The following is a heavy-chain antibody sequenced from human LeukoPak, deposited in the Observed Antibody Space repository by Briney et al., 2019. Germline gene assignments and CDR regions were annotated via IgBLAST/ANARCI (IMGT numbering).Heavy chain of an antibody. V-gene: IGHV3-23*01. CDR2: VSGSGSGT. Sequence: PGGSLRLSCAASGFTFNIFAMNWVRQAPGKGLEWVSAVSGSGSGTYYADSVKGRFTISRDNSKNSLYLQMNSLRAEDTAVYYCARVPGYSSSWYISYYYYYYMDVWGKGTTVTVSS. J-gene: IGHJ6*03. CDR1: GFTFNIFA. D-gene: IGHD6-13*01. CDR3: ARVPGYSSSWYISYYYYYYMDV.